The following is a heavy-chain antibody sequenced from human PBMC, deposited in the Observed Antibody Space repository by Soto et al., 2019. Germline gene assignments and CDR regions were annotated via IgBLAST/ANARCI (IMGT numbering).Heavy chain of an antibody. CDR1: GYTFTSYD. J-gene: IGHJ6*03. CDR3: ARGSSERSMPFYYYYYMDV. V-gene: IGHV1-8*01. D-gene: IGHD2-2*01. CDR2: MNPNSGNT. Sequence: ASVKVSCKASGYTFTSYDINWVRQATGQGLEWMGWMNPNSGNTGYAQKFQGRVTMTRNTSISTAYMELSSLRSEDTAVYYCARGSSERSMPFYYYYYMDVWGKGTTVTVSS.